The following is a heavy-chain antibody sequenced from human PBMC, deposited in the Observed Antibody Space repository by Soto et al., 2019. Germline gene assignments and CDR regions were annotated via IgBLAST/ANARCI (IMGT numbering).Heavy chain of an antibody. D-gene: IGHD3-3*01. Sequence: QVQLVQSGAEVKKPGASVKVSCKASGYTFTSYGISWVRQAPGQGLEGMGWISAYNGNTNYAQKLQGRVTITTDPSTSTAYMELRSLRSDDTAVYYCAFSATYYDFWSGYSMFDYWGQGTLVTVSS. CDR2: ISAYNGNT. CDR3: AFSATYYDFWSGYSMFDY. J-gene: IGHJ4*02. CDR1: GYTFTSYG. V-gene: IGHV1-18*01.